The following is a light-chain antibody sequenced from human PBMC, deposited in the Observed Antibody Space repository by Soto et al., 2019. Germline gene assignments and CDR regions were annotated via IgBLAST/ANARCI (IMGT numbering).Light chain of an antibody. CDR1: NSNIGNNY. CDR3: GTWDSSLSAGV. V-gene: IGLV1-51*02. CDR2: ENN. J-gene: IGLJ2*01. Sequence: QSVLTQPPSVSAAPGQKVTISCSGSNSNIGNNYVSWYQQLPGAAPKLLIYENNKRPSGIPDRFSGSESGTSATLGITGLQTGDEADYYCGTWDSSLSAGVFGGGTQLTVL.